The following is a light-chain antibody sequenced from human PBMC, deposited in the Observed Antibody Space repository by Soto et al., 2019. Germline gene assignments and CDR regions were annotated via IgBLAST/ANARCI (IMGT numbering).Light chain of an antibody. CDR2: EVT. Sequence: QSVLTQPASVSGSLGQSITISCTGTTSDVGGYNYVSWYQQHPGKAPKLMIYEVTIRPSGVSDRFSGSKSGNTASLTVSGLQAEDEADYYCSSYTGGNPSYVFGTGTKVTVL. CDR3: SSYTGGNPSYV. CDR1: TSDVGGYNY. V-gene: IGLV2-14*01. J-gene: IGLJ1*01.